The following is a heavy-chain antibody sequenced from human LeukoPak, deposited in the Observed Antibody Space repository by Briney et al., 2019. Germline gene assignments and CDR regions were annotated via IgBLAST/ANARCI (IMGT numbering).Heavy chain of an antibody. D-gene: IGHD3-22*01. Sequence: GGSLRLSCAASGFTFSSYAMNWVRQAPGKGLEWVSLISTSGRTHYASSVEGRFTTSRDNSKNTLYLQMNSLRAEDTAVYHCAKDLDSTGYYSYRYWGQGTLVTVS. J-gene: IGHJ4*02. CDR1: GFTFSSYA. V-gene: IGHV3-23*01. CDR2: ISTSGRT. CDR3: AKDLDSTGYYSYRY.